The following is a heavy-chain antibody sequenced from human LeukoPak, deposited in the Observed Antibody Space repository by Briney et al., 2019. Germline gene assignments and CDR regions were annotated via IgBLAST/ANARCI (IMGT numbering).Heavy chain of an antibody. CDR1: GYTLTELS. D-gene: IGHD4-11*01. Sequence: ASVKVSCKVSGYTLTELSMHWVRQAPGKGLEWMGGFDPEDGETIYAQKFQGRVTMTEDTSTDTAYMELSSLRSEDTAVYYCATPSPIRAVTTAFDYWGQGTLVTVSS. J-gene: IGHJ4*02. CDR2: FDPEDGET. CDR3: ATPSPIRAVTTAFDY. V-gene: IGHV1-24*01.